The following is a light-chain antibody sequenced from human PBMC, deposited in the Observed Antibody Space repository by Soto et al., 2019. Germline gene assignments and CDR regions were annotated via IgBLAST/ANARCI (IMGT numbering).Light chain of an antibody. CDR1: QGVSSSY. CDR3: QQYGLSPHT. Sequence: EIVLTQSPGTLSLSPGEKATLSCRASQGVSSSYLAWYQQKPGQAPRLLIYAVSSRATGIPDRFSGSGSGADFTLTINRLEPEDFGVYYCQQYGLSPHTFGRGTKLEIK. J-gene: IGKJ2*01. CDR2: AVS. V-gene: IGKV3-20*01.